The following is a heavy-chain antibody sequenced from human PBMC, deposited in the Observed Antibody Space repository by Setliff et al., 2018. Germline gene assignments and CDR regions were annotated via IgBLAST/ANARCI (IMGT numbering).Heavy chain of an antibody. J-gene: IGHJ4*02. V-gene: IGHV1-46*01. CDR2: INPGGLSS. D-gene: IGHD6-25*01. CDR1: GYTFSNYG. Sequence: ASVKVSCKASGYTFSNYGITWVRQAPGQGLEWMGIINPGGLSSSSTQKFEGRVTMTRDTSTSTVYMELKSLTSDDTAVYYCARAGLAAAGRKGVFDHWGQGTLVTVSS. CDR3: ARAGLAAAGRKGVFDH.